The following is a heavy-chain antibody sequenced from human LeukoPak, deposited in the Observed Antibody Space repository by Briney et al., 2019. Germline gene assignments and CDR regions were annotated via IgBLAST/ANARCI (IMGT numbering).Heavy chain of an antibody. CDR3: ARHDGGYSYGLDY. V-gene: IGHV4-59*08. J-gene: IGHJ4*02. CDR2: IHYSGST. Sequence: SETLSLTCTVSGGSIRSDYWSWVRQPPGKGLEWIGYIHYSGSTNYNPSLKSRVTISVDTSKNQFSLKLSSVTAADTAVYYCARHDGGYSYGLDYWGQGTLVTVSS. CDR1: GGSIRSDY. D-gene: IGHD5-18*01.